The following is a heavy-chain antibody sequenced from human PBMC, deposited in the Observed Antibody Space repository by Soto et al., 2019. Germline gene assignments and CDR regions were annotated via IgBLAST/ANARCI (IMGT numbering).Heavy chain of an antibody. Sequence: ASVKVSCKASGYSFTNYGISWVRQAPGQGLEWMGWISGHNGNTNYAQRLQGRVTMTTDTSTSTAYMELSSLRSEDTAVYYCARALRVHHSSSSFWFDPWGQGTLVTVSS. CDR1: GYSFTNYG. V-gene: IGHV1-18*01. CDR3: ARALRVHHSSSSFWFDP. CDR2: ISGHNGNT. D-gene: IGHD6-6*01. J-gene: IGHJ5*02.